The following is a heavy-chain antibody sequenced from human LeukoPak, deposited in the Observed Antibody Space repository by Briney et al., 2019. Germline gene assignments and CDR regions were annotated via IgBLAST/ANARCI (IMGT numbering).Heavy chain of an antibody. CDR1: GFTSSSYS. D-gene: IGHD2-2*02. CDR2: ISSSSSYI. Sequence: GRSLRLSCAASGFTSSSYSMNWVRQAPGKGLEWVSSISSSSSYIYYADSVKGRFTISRDNAKNSLYLQMNSLRAEDTAVYYCAREGRPYCSSTSCYSWFDPWGQGTLVTVSS. V-gene: IGHV3-21*01. CDR3: AREGRPYCSSTSCYSWFDP. J-gene: IGHJ5*02.